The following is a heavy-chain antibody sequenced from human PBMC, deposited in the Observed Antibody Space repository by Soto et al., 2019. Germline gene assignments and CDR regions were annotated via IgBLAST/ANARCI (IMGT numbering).Heavy chain of an antibody. CDR1: GFTFSSYG. Sequence: RLSCAASGFTFSSYGMHWVRQAPGKGLEWVAVIWYDGSNKYYADSVKGRFTISRDNSKNTLYLQMNSLRAEDTAVYYCASDRMYYAFWSGYYPTGGGMAVWGKGTTLTV. CDR3: ASDRMYYAFWSGYYPTGGGMAV. V-gene: IGHV3-33*01. CDR2: IWYDGSNK. D-gene: IGHD3-3*01. J-gene: IGHJ6*04.